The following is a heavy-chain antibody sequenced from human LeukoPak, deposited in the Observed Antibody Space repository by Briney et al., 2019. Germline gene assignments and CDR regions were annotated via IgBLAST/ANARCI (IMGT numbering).Heavy chain of an antibody. V-gene: IGHV4-59*01. J-gene: IGHJ3*02. CDR3: AREGTYDILTGYSTSFDSFDI. CDR1: GGSISNYY. D-gene: IGHD3-9*01. Sequence: PETLSLTCTVSGGSISNYYWNWIRQFPGKGLEWIGYISHSGSTNYSPSLESRVTISVDPSKNQFSLKVISVTAADAAVYYCAREGTYDILTGYSTSFDSFDIWGQGKMVTVSS. CDR2: ISHSGST.